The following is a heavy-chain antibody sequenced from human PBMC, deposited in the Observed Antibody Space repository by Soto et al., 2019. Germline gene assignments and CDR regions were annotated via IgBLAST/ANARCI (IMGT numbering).Heavy chain of an antibody. CDR1: GFTFSSYD. V-gene: IGHV3-23*01. CDR3: AKRRGAGGHFDY. Sequence: DVQLLESGGGLVQPEGSLRLSCSASGFTFSSYDMGWVRQGPGKGLEWVAVVSIGGRTHYADSVRGRFTISRDNSKNALSLQMNSLTAEDTAVYFCAKRRGAGGHFDYWGQGALVTVSS. CDR2: VSIGGRT. J-gene: IGHJ4*02. D-gene: IGHD2-15*01.